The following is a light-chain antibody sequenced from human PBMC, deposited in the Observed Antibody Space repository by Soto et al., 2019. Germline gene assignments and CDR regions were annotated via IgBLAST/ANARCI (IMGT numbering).Light chain of an antibody. J-gene: IGKJ4*01. Sequence: DIVMTQSPDSLAVSLGERATINCKSGQSVLYSSNNRNYLAWYQQKLGQSPKLLIYWASTRESGVPDRFSGSGSGTDFTLTISTLQAEDVAVYYCQQYFSTPLTFGGGTKVEIK. CDR2: WAS. CDR3: QQYFSTPLT. V-gene: IGKV4-1*01. CDR1: QSVLYSSNNRNY.